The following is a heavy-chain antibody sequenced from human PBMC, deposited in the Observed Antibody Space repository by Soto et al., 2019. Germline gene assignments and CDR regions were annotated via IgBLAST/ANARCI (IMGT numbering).Heavy chain of an antibody. CDR3: ARGGTKGLQSLYYFDY. J-gene: IGHJ4*02. CDR1: GGTFSSYA. CDR2: TIPIFGTA. D-gene: IGHD2-8*01. V-gene: IGHV1-69*01. Sequence: QVQLVQSGAEVKKPGSSVKVSCKASGGTFSSYAISWVRQAPGQGLEWMGGTIPIFGTANYAQKFQGRVTITADESTSTAYMELSSLRSEDTAVYYCARGGTKGLQSLYYFDYWGQGTLVTVSS.